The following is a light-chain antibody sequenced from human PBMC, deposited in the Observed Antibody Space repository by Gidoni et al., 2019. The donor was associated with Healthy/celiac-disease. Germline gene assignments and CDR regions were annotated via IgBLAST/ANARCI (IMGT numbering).Light chain of an antibody. J-gene: IGLJ2*01. CDR1: SSDVGGYNY. CDR2: DVS. Sequence: QSALTQPASVSGSPGQSIPISCTGTSSDVGGYNYVSWYQQHPGKAAKLMIYDVSNRPSGVSNRFSGSKSGNTASLTISGLQAEDEADYYCSSYTSSSTLDVVFGGGTKLTVL. CDR3: SSYTSSSTLDVV. V-gene: IGLV2-14*03.